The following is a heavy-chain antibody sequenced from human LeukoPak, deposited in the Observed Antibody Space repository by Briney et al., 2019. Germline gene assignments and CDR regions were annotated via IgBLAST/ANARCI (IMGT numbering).Heavy chain of an antibody. CDR1: GFTFSNYG. CDR2: ISGSGDGT. Sequence: GGSLRLSCAASGFTFSNYGMSWVRQAPGKGLEWVSAISGSGDGTYYADSVRGRFTISRDNSKNTLYLQMNSLRAEDTAIYYCAKDVGAVPAAHYSGQGTLVTVSS. V-gene: IGHV3-23*01. J-gene: IGHJ4*02. CDR3: AKDVGAVPAAHY. D-gene: IGHD2-2*01.